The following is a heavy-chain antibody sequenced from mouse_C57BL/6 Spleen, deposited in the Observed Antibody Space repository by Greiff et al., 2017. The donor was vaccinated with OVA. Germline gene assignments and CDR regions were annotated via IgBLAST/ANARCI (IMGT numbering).Heavy chain of an antibody. CDR2: INPNNGGT. CDR3: ARRRNYAGTWFAY. CDR1: GYTFTDYN. J-gene: IGHJ3*01. V-gene: IGHV1-18*01. Sequence: DVKLQESGPELVKPGASVKIPCKASGYTFTDYNMDWVKQSHGKSLEWIGDINPNNGGTIYNQKFKGKATLTVDKSSSTAYMELRSLTSEDTAVYYCARRRNYAGTWFAYWGQGTLVTVSA. D-gene: IGHD1-1*01.